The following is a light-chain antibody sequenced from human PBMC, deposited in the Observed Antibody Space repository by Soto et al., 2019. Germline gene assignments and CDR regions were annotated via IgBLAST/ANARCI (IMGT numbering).Light chain of an antibody. V-gene: IGLV2-14*01. Sequence: QSALTQPASVSGSPGQSITISCTGTSSDVGTYNYVSWYQQHPGKAPKLMIYEVNNRPSGVSNRFSGSKSGNTASLTISGLQAEDEADYYSSSYTSSSTVVFGGGTKLTVL. CDR3: SSYTSSSTVV. J-gene: IGLJ2*01. CDR2: EVN. CDR1: SSDVGTYNY.